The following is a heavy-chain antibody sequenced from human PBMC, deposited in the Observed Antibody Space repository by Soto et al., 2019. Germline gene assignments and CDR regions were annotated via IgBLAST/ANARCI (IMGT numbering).Heavy chain of an antibody. CDR2: ILYSGTT. CDR1: GGAISSSSYF. J-gene: IGHJ4*02. Sequence: QLRLQESGPGLLRPSETLSLTCNVSGGAISSSSYFWGWVRQPPGKTLEWIGHILYSGTTHYNESLKSRVTISVDTSKSQFSLRLNSVTPADTAVYYCARGGGYYGVLFDYWGQGTLVPVSS. V-gene: IGHV4-39*02. CDR3: ARGGGYYGVLFDY. D-gene: IGHD4-17*01.